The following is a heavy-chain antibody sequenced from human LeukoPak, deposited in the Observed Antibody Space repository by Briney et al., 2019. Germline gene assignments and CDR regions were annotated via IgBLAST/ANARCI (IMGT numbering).Heavy chain of an antibody. Sequence: SVKVSCKASGGTFGSYAISWVRQAPGQGLEWMGRIIPVLGIAVYAQKFQGRVTITADTSTTTTNIELTSLKSEDTAVYYCARADSSSSPGWHYWGQGTLVTVSS. J-gene: IGHJ4*02. CDR3: ARADSSSSPGWHY. V-gene: IGHV1-69*04. D-gene: IGHD6-6*01. CDR1: GGTFGSYA. CDR2: IIPVLGIA.